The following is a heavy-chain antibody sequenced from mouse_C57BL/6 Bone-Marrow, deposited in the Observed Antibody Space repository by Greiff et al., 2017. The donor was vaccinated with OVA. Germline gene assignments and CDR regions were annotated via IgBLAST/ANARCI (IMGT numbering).Heavy chain of an antibody. D-gene: IGHD4-1*02. J-gene: IGHJ4*01. CDR2: SRNKANDYTT. Sequence: DVQLVESGGGLVKPGGSLKLSCAASGFTFSDYGMHWVRQAPGKGLEWIAASRNKANDYTTEYSASVKGRFIVSRDTSQSILYLQMNALRAEDTAIYYCARDAPQLGRAMDYWGQGTSVTVSS. CDR1: GFTFSDYG. CDR3: ARDAPQLGRAMDY. V-gene: IGHV7-1*01.